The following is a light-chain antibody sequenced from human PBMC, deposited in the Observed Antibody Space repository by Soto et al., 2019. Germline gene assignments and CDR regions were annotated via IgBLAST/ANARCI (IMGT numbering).Light chain of an antibody. J-gene: IGLJ1*01. CDR1: SSNIGAGYD. Sequence: QSVLTQPPSVSGAPGQTITISCTGSSSNIGAGYDVHWYQQHPGKAPKLIIYEVNTRPSGVSHRFSGSKSGNTASLTISGLQADDEADYYCTSYTSSSTLVFGTGTKVTVL. V-gene: IGLV1-40*01. CDR2: EVN. CDR3: TSYTSSSTLV.